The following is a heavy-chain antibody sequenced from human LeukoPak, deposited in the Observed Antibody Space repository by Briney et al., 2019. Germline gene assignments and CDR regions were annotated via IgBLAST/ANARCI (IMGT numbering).Heavy chain of an antibody. CDR1: GFTFSSYP. D-gene: IGHD2-2*01. Sequence: GGSLRLSCAASGFTFSSYPLSWVRQAPGKGLEWVSAIAISGDTTYYADSVKGRFTISRDNSKNTLYLQMNSLRAEDTAVYYCARVYCSSTSCYFYYYGMDVWGQGTTVTVSS. CDR2: IAISGDTT. CDR3: ARVYCSSTSCYFYYYGMDV. V-gene: IGHV3-23*01. J-gene: IGHJ6*02.